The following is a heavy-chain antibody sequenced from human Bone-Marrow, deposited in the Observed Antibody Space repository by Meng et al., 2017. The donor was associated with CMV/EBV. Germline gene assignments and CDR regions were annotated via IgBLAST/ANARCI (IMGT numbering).Heavy chain of an antibody. Sequence: GESLKISCAASGFTFSSYSMNWVRQAPGKGLEWVSYISSSGSTIYYADSVKGRFTISRDNAKNSLYLQMNSLRAEDTAVYYCARGGRYSYGYPKVWGQGTLVTVSS. D-gene: IGHD5-18*01. CDR2: ISSSGSTI. CDR1: GFTFSSYS. J-gene: IGHJ4*02. CDR3: ARGGRYSYGYPKV. V-gene: IGHV3-48*04.